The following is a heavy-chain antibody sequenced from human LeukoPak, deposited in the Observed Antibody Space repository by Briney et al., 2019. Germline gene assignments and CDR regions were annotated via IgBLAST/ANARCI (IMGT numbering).Heavy chain of an antibody. CDR2: IYYSGST. Sequence: SETLSLTCTVSGGSISSYYWSWIRQPPGKGLEWIGYIYYSGSTNYNPSLKSRVTISVDTSKNQFSLKLSSVTAADTAVYYCARTRYYGYYYYYMDVWGKGTTVTVSS. CDR1: GGSISSYY. D-gene: IGHD3-10*01. J-gene: IGHJ6*03. CDR3: ARTRYYGYYYYYMDV. V-gene: IGHV4-59*12.